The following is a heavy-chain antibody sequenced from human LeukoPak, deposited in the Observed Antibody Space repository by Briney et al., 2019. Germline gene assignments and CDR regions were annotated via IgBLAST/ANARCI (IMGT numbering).Heavy chain of an antibody. J-gene: IGHJ4*02. CDR1: GGSISSGDYY. CDR2: IYYSGST. V-gene: IGHV4-30-4*01. Sequence: KSSETLSLTCTVSGGSISSGDYYWSWIRQPPGKGLEWIGYIYYSGSTYYNPSLKSRVTISVDTSKNQFSLKLSSVTAADTAVYYCASYGGNYYFDYWGQGTLVTVSS. CDR3: ASYGGNYYFDY. D-gene: IGHD4-23*01.